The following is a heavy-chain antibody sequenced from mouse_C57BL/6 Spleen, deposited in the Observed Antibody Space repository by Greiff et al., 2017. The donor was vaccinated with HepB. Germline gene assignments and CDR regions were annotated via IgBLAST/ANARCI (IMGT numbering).Heavy chain of an antibody. CDR1: GFTFSSYA. Sequence: EVMLVESGGGLVKPGGSLKLSCAASGFTFSSYAMSWVRQTPEKRLEWVATISDGGSYTYYPDNVKGRFTISRDNAKNNLYLQMSHRKSEDTAMYYCARDPVAYYFDYWGQGTTLTVSS. CDR2: ISDGGSYT. V-gene: IGHV5-4*01. CDR3: ARDPVAYYFDY. J-gene: IGHJ2*01.